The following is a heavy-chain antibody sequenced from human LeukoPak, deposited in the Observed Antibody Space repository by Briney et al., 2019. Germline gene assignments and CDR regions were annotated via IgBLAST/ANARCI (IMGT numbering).Heavy chain of an antibody. Sequence: PGGSLRLSCAASGFTFSSYAMHWVRQAPGKGLEWVSGISSNGASTYYVDSVKGRFTISRDNSKNTLFLQMNSLRAEDTAVYYCAKRGSVGTLGHFDYWGQGTLVTVSS. J-gene: IGHJ4*02. CDR3: AKRGSVGTLGHFDY. V-gene: IGHV3-23*01. D-gene: IGHD6-13*01. CDR1: GFTFSSYA. CDR2: ISSNGAST.